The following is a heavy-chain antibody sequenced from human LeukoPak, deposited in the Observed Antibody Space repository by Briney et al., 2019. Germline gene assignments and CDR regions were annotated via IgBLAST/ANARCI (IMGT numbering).Heavy chain of an antibody. Sequence: SETLSLTCTVSGGSISSSSYYWGWIRQPPGKGLEWIGSIYYSGITYYNPSLKSRVTISVDTSKSQFSLRLSSVTAADTAVYYCARQRGFHYDSTINRFSDCWGQGTRVTVSS. J-gene: IGHJ4*02. V-gene: IGHV4-39*01. CDR2: IYYSGIT. CDR1: GGSISSSSYY. CDR3: ARQRGFHYDSTINRFSDC. D-gene: IGHD3-22*01.